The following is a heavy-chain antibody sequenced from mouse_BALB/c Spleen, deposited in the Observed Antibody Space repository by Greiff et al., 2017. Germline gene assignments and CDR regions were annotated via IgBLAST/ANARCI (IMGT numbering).Heavy chain of an antibody. CDR3: AREDYYGPFAD. CDR2: ISYDGSN. D-gene: IGHD1-1*01. Sequence: VQLKESGPGLVKPSQSLSLTCSVTGYSITSGYYWNWIRQFPGNKLEWMGYISYDGSNNYNPSLKNRISITRDTSKNQFFLKLNSVTTEDTATYYCAREDYYGPFADWGQGTLVTVSA. J-gene: IGHJ3*01. V-gene: IGHV3-6*02. CDR1: GYSITSGYY.